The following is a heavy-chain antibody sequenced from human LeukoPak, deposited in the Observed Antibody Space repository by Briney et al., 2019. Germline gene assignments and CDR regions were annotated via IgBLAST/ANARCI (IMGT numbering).Heavy chain of an antibody. Sequence: SETLSLTCTVSGASISSFYWSWVRQSPGKGLEWVAYIYYSGDINYNPSLKSRAVISLNMSKNQDSLKVTSVAAADTAVYRCARGNYILEYWGQGTLVTVSS. D-gene: IGHD4-11*01. CDR3: ARGNYILEY. CDR2: IYYSGDI. J-gene: IGHJ4*02. CDR1: GASISSFY. V-gene: IGHV4-59*08.